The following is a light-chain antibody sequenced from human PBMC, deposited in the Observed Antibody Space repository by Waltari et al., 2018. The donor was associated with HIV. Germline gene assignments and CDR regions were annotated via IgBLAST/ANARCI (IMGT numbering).Light chain of an antibody. V-gene: IGLV3-1*01. CDR1: KLGDRY. J-gene: IGLJ2*01. Sequence: SYELTPPPSVSVSPGQTASITCPGAKLGDRYACWYQQKPGQSPVLVIYQDSKRPSGIPVRFSGSNSGNTATLTISGTQAMDESDYYCQAWDSSTVVFGGGTKLTVL. CDR2: QDS. CDR3: QAWDSSTVV.